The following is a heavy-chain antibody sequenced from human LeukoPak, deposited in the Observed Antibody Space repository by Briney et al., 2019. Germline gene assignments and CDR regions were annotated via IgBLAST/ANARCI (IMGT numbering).Heavy chain of an antibody. CDR1: GGSISSSSYY. V-gene: IGHV4-39*01. Sequence: SETLSLTCTVSGGSISSSSYYWGWIRQPPGKGLEWIGSIYYSGSTYYNPSLKSRLSISVDTSKNQFSLRLSSVTAADTAVYYCARGSGYYYGDFDYWGQGSLVTVSS. D-gene: IGHD3-22*01. CDR2: IYYSGST. CDR3: ARGSGYYYGDFDY. J-gene: IGHJ4*02.